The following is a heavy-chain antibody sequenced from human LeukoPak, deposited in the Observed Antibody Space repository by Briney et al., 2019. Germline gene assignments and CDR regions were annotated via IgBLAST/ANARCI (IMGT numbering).Heavy chain of an antibody. V-gene: IGHV4-30-2*01. J-gene: IGHJ5*02. CDR3: ARSKAHLSTSWYGNWFDP. Sequence: SESLSLTCTVSGGSISSGGYYWSWIRQPPGKGLEWIGYIYHSGSTYYNPSLRSRVTISLDTSKNQLSLKLSSVTAADTAVYYCARSKAHLSTSWYGNWFDPWGQGTLVTVSS. CDR2: IYHSGST. D-gene: IGHD2-2*01. CDR1: GGSISSGGYY.